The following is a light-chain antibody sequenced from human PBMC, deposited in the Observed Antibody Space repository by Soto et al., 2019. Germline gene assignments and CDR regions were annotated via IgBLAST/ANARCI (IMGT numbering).Light chain of an antibody. CDR1: SSNIGSNA. CDR2: DND. Sequence: QSVLTQPPSVSAAPGQRVTISCSGSSSNIGSNAVSWYQHLPGTAPKYVIYDNDKRPSGIPDRFSGSRSGTSATLGITGLQTGDEADYYCGTWDSSLSAWVFSGGTKLTVL. J-gene: IGLJ3*02. V-gene: IGLV1-51*01. CDR3: GTWDSSLSAWV.